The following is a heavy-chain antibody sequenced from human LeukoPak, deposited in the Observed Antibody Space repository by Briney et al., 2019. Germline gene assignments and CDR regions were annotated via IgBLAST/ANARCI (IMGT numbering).Heavy chain of an antibody. CDR3: AREEGSSGWSFGF. CDR1: GYTFIGYY. Sequence: ASVKVSCKASGYTFIGYYMHWVRQAPGQGLEWMGWINPNSGGTNYAQKFQGRVTMTRDTSISTAYMELSRLRSDDTAVYYCAREEGSSGWSFGFWGQGTLVTVSS. CDR2: INPNSGGT. V-gene: IGHV1-2*02. J-gene: IGHJ4*02. D-gene: IGHD6-19*01.